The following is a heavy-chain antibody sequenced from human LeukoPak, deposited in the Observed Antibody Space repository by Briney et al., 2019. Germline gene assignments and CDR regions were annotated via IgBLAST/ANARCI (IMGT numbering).Heavy chain of an antibody. J-gene: IGHJ6*03. CDR2: ISGSGCST. D-gene: IGHD2-2*01. CDR3: AKDYAVNYYYYYMDV. CDR1: GFTFSSYG. V-gene: IGHV3-23*01. Sequence: GGSLRLSCAASGFTFSSYGMSWVRQAPGKGLEWVSAISGSGCSTYYADSVKGRFTISRDNSKDTLYLQMNSLRAEDTAVYYCAKDYAVNYYYYYMDVGGKGTTVTISS.